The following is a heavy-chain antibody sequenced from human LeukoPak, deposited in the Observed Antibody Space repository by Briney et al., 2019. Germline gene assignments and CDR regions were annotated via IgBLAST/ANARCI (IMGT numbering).Heavy chain of an antibody. Sequence: GASVKVSCKASGGTFSSYAISWVRQAPGQGLEWMGGIIPIFGTANYAQKFQGRVTITTDESTSTAYMELSSLRSEDTAVYYCAGGPAPGYTAMVTIYFDYWGPGTLVTVSS. CDR2: IIPIFGTA. CDR1: GGTFSSYA. CDR3: AGGPAPGYTAMVTIYFDY. J-gene: IGHJ4*02. D-gene: IGHD5-18*01. V-gene: IGHV1-69*05.